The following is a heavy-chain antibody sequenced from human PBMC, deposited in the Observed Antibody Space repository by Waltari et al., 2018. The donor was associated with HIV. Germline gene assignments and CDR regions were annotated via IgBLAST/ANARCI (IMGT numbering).Heavy chain of an antibody. Sequence: VQVVEPGAGLVQHGGSRSPLCSSPGFNLSNYLMSWVRQAPGKGLEWVANIRQVETEKSYVDSVSGRFTISRDDAKSSLYLQLNSLRAEDTAVYYCVRENYVLDVWGQGTAVTVSS. V-gene: IGHV3-7*04. CDR3: VRENYVLDV. CDR1: GFNLSNYL. CDR2: IRQVETEK. J-gene: IGHJ6*02.